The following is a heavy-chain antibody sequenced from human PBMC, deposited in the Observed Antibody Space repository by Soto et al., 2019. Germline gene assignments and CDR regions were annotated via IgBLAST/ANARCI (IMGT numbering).Heavy chain of an antibody. D-gene: IGHD2-8*01. V-gene: IGHV1-2*02. CDR3: ARGRRIMVYATLYGMDV. CDR1: GYTFTGYY. CDR2: INPNSGGT. Sequence: GASVKVSCKASGYTFTGYYMHWVRQAPGQGLEWMGWINPNSGGTNYAQKFQGRVTMTRDTSISTAYMELSRLRSDDAAVYYCARGRRIMVYATLYGMDVWGQGNTVTVSS. J-gene: IGHJ6*02.